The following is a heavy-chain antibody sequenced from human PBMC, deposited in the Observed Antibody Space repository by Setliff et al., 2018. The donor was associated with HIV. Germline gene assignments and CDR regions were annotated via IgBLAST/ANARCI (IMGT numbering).Heavy chain of an antibody. CDR3: ARAGVYYDSSGYCIDY. CDR1: GFTFSSYS. J-gene: IGHJ4*01. D-gene: IGHD3-22*01. V-gene: IGHV3-21*01. CDR2: ISSGSSYI. Sequence: GESLKISCAASGFTFSSYSMNWVRQAPGKGLEWVSSISSGSSYIYYAESVKGRFTISRDNAKNSLYLQMNSLRAEDTAVYYCARAGVYYDSSGYCIDYW.